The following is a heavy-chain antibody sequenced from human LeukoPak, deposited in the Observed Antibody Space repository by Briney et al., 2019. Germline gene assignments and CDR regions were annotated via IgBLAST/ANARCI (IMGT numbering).Heavy chain of an antibody. CDR2: IYYSGST. CDR3: ARIRCSSTSCYMTGNDNWFGP. CDR1: GGSISSYY. D-gene: IGHD2-2*02. V-gene: IGHV4-59*01. Sequence: SETLSLTCTVSGGSISSYYWSWIRQPPGKGLEWIGYIYYSGSTNYNPSLKSRVTISVDTSKNQFSLKLSSVTAADTAVYYCARIRCSSTSCYMTGNDNWFGPWGQGTLVTVSS. J-gene: IGHJ5*02.